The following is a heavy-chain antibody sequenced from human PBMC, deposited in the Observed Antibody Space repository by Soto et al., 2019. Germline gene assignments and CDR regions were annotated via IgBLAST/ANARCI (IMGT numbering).Heavy chain of an antibody. Sequence: QVQLVQSGAEVKKPGASVKVSCKASGYTFTSYGISWVRQAPGQGLEWMGWISAYNGNTNYAQKLQGRVTMTTDTTTSIADMELRSRRSDDTAVYYCGRGSGSSWYYYYYGMDVWGQGTTVTVSS. J-gene: IGHJ6*02. CDR3: GRGSGSSWYYYYYGMDV. V-gene: IGHV1-18*01. CDR1: GYTFTSYG. CDR2: ISAYNGNT. D-gene: IGHD6-13*01.